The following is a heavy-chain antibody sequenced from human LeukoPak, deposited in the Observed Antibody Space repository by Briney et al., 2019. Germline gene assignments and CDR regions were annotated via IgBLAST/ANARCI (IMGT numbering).Heavy chain of an antibody. CDR3: AKGAGWWEPQAYYYYYMDV. Sequence: PGGSLRLSCRDSGFIFSDSSMTWVRQAPGKGLEWLSYVSSGGGAVYYADSVKGRFTIFRDNDKNSLYLQLSSLRAEDTAVYYCAKGAGWWEPQAYYYYYMDVWGKGTTVTVSS. CDR1: GFIFSDSS. J-gene: IGHJ6*03. CDR2: VSSGGGAV. D-gene: IGHD1-26*01. V-gene: IGHV3-48*01.